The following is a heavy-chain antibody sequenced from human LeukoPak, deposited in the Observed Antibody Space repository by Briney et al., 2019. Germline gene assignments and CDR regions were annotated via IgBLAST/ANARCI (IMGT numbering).Heavy chain of an antibody. Sequence: ASVKVSCKASGYTFTGYYIHWVRQAPGQGLEWLGRISPDHGGTVSAQKFQGRVTMTRDTTINTVYMELSGLTSDDTALFYCARDGGLIGGSDIWGQGTMVTVSS. V-gene: IGHV1-2*06. J-gene: IGHJ3*02. CDR3: ARDGGLIGGSDI. CDR1: GYTFTGYY. D-gene: IGHD2-15*01. CDR2: ISPDHGGT.